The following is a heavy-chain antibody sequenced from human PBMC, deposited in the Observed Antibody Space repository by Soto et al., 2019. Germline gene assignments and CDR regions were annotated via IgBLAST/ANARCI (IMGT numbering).Heavy chain of an antibody. CDR2: IDPSDSQT. CDR3: AKQIYDSCTVRHFQYYFDS. D-gene: IGHD2-8*02. Sequence: GESLKIPCKGSGYSFAGYWITWVRQKPGKGLEWMGRIDPSDSQTYYSPSFRGHVTISATKSITTVFLQWSSLRASDTAMYYCAKQIYDSCTVRHFQYYFDSWGQGTPVTVSS. V-gene: IGHV5-10-1*01. CDR1: GYSFAGYW. J-gene: IGHJ4*02.